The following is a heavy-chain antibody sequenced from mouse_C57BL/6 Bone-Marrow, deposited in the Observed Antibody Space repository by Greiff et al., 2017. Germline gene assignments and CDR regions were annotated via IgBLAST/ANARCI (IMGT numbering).Heavy chain of an antibody. CDR1: EYEFPSHD. J-gene: IGHJ4*01. Sequence: EVKLEESGGGLVQPGESLTLSCESNEYEFPSHDMSWVRRPPEKRLELVAAINSDGGSTYYPDTMERRFIISRDNPKKTLYLQMSSLRSEDTALYYCARHGYDGDYAMDYWGQGTLVTVSS. CDR3: ARHGYDGDYAMDY. V-gene: IGHV5-2*03. CDR2: INSDGGST. D-gene: IGHD2-2*01.